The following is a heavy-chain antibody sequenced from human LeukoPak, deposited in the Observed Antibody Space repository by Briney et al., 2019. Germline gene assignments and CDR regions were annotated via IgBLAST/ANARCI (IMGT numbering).Heavy chain of an antibody. J-gene: IGHJ4*02. CDR3: AKGPDTSGYYSLDY. CDR2: ISYDGSSK. D-gene: IGHD3-22*01. Sequence: PGGSLRLSCAASGFTFSDHYMDWVRQAPGKGLEWVAVISYDGSSKYYADSVKGRFTISRDNSKNTLYVQMNSLRTEDTAIYYCAKGPDTSGYYSLDYWGQGTLVTVSS. V-gene: IGHV3-30*18. CDR1: GFTFSDHY.